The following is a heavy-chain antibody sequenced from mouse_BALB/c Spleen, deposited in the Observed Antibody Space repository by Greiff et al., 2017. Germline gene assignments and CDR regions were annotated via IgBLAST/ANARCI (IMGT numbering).Heavy chain of an antibody. CDR1: GYAFSSSW. CDR2: IYPGDGDT. CDR3: ARFLPGYYAMDY. Sequence: VQLQESGPELVKPGASVKISCKASGYAFSSSWMNWVKQRPGQGLEWIGRIYPGDGDTNYNGKFKGKATLTADKSSSTAYMQLSSLTSVDSAVYFCARFLPGYYAMDYWGQGTSVTVSS. V-gene: IGHV1-82*01. J-gene: IGHJ4*01.